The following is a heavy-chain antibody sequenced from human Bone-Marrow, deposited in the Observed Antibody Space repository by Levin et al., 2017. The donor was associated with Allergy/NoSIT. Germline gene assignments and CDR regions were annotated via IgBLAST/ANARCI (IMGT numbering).Heavy chain of an antibody. Sequence: GGSLRLSCAASGFTFSSYSMNWVRQAPGKGLEWVSYISSSSSTIYYADSVKGRFTISRDNAKNSLYLQMNSLRAEDTAVYYCARSQNWGYPEVEDHWFDPWGQGTLVTVSS. V-gene: IGHV3-48*01. CDR1: GFTFSSYS. CDR3: ARSQNWGYPEVEDHWFDP. J-gene: IGHJ5*02. D-gene: IGHD7-27*01. CDR2: ISSSSSTI.